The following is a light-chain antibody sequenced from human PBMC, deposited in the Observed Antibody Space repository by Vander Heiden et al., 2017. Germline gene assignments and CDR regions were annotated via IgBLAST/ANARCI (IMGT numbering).Light chain of an antibody. CDR1: QSISSW. Sequence: SPSTLSASVGDRVTITCRASQSISSWLAWYQQKPGKAPKLLIYDASSLESGVPSRFSGSGSGTEFTLTISSLQPDDFATYYCQQYNSYSFTFGPGTKVDIK. V-gene: IGKV1-5*01. CDR3: QQYNSYSFT. J-gene: IGKJ3*01. CDR2: DAS.